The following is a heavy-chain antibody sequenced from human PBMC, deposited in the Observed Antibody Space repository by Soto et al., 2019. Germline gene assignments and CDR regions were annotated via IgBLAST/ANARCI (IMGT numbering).Heavy chain of an antibody. J-gene: IGHJ6*02. CDR2: INPNSGGT. V-gene: IGHV1-2*04. Sequence: ASVKVSCKASGYTFTGYYMHWVRQAPGQGPEWMGWINPNSGGTNYAQKFQGWVTMTRDTSISTAYMELSRLRSDDTAVYYCAREYYDFWSGRYGMDVWGQGTTVTVSS. CDR1: GYTFTGYY. CDR3: AREYYDFWSGRYGMDV. D-gene: IGHD3-3*01.